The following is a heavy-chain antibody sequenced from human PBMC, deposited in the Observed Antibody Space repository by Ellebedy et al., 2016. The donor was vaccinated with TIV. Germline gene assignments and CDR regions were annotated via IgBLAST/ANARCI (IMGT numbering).Heavy chain of an antibody. J-gene: IGHJ6*02. CDR2: IWYDGTKK. Sequence: GESLKISCAASGFTFSIYGMQWVRQAPGKGLEWVAVIWYDGTKKFYAESVKGRFTISRDNSKNTLFLQMNSLRAEDTALYYCAKDRPYYGMDVWGQGTTVTVSS. CDR1: GFTFSIYG. CDR3: AKDRPYYGMDV. V-gene: IGHV3-30*02.